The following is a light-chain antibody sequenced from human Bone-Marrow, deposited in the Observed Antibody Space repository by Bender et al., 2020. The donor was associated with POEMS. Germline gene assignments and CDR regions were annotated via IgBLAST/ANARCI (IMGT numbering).Light chain of an antibody. CDR2: PDS. V-gene: IGLV3-1*01. CDR1: KLDDKY. J-gene: IGLJ2*01. CDR3: RAWDSIVV. Sequence: SYELTQPPSVTVSPGQTATITCSGDKLDDKYACWDQQKPGQSPRLLIYPDSKRPSGIPERFSGSNPGNTATLTISGTQALDEDHYSGRAWDSIVVLGGGNMLTVL.